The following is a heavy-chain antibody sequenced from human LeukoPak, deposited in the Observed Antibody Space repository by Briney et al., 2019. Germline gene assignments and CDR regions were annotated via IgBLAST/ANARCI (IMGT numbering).Heavy chain of an antibody. Sequence: ASVKVSCKASGYTFISYGISWMRQAPGQRLEWMGWISSHNGYAKYAQKFQGRVTMTTDTSMSTAYMELGSLRSDDTAVYYCARRRAVAGVNWFDPWGQGTLVTVSS. CDR2: ISSHNGYA. D-gene: IGHD6-19*01. CDR1: GYTFISYG. CDR3: ARRRAVAGVNWFDP. V-gene: IGHV1-18*01. J-gene: IGHJ5*02.